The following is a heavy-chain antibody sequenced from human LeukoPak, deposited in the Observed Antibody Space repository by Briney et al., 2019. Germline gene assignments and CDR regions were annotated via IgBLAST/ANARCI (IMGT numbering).Heavy chain of an antibody. J-gene: IGHJ6*02. CDR1: GYSFTTYW. CDR2: IYPGDSDT. V-gene: IGHV5-51*01. CDR3: ARPSQHRNYGMDV. Sequence: GESLKISCKGSGYSFTTYWIAWVRPMPGKGLEWMGIIYPGDSDTRYCPSFQGQVTFSADKSISTAYLQRSSLTAPDTAMYYCARPSQHRNYGMDVWGQGTTVTVSS. D-gene: IGHD6-13*01.